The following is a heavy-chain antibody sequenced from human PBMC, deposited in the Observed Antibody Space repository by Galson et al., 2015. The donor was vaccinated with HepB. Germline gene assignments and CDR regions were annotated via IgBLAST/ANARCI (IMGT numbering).Heavy chain of an antibody. Sequence: SVKVSCKASGGTFSSYAISWVRQAPGQGLEWMGGIIPIFGTANYAQKFQGRVTITADESTSTAYMELSSLRSEDTAVYYCARGDCSSTSCYPGVVAFDIWGQGTMVTVSS. CDR1: GGTFSSYA. V-gene: IGHV1-69*13. J-gene: IGHJ3*02. D-gene: IGHD2-2*01. CDR2: IIPIFGTA. CDR3: ARGDCSSTSCYPGVVAFDI.